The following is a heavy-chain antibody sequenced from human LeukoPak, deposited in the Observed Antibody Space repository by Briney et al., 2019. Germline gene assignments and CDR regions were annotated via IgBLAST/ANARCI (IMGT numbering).Heavy chain of an antibody. J-gene: IGHJ6*02. D-gene: IGHD6-19*01. CDR1: GFSISSSDYY. CDR2: IAYSGST. Sequence: SQTLSLTCTVSGFSISSSDYYWSWIRQHPTKGLEWIGYIAYSGSTYYNPSLKSRVTISVDTSKNHFSLRLSSVTAADTAVYYCARVKRVAVAEYYYYYGLDVWGQGTTVTVSS. CDR3: ARVKRVAVAEYYYYYGLDV. V-gene: IGHV4-31*03.